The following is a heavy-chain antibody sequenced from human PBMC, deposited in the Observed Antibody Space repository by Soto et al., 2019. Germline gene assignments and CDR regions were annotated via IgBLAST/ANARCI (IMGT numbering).Heavy chain of an antibody. CDR1: GFTFSSYS. J-gene: IGHJ5*02. CDR3: ARGAYYYDRSGLSS. D-gene: IGHD3-22*01. Sequence: EVQLVESGGGLVQPGGSLRLSCAASGFTFSSYSMNWVRQAPGKGLEWVSYISSSSSTIYYADSVKGRFTISRHNVKNSLYVQLNSLRAEDTAVYYCARGAYYYDRSGLSSWGQGTLVTVSS. V-gene: IGHV3-48*01. CDR2: ISSSSSTI.